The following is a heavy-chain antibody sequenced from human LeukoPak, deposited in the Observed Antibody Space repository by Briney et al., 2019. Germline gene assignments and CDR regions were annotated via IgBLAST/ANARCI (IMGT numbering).Heavy chain of an antibody. Sequence: PGGSLRLSCAASGFSLCGYWMSWVRQAPGQGLGWVANIWKEGSWFHYADSVKGRFSISRDNAKNSRYLQMNSLRDRDTAISYCARDLDFYATDYWGQGTLVTVSS. CDR3: ARDLDFYATDY. D-gene: IGHD2/OR15-2a*01. CDR1: GFSLCGYW. V-gene: IGHV3-7*01. CDR2: IWKEGSWF. J-gene: IGHJ4*02.